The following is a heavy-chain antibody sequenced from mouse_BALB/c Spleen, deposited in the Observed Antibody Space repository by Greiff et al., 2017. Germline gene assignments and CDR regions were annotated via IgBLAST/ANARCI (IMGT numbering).Heavy chain of an antibody. D-gene: IGHD1-1*01. CDR2: ISSGGST. CDR3: ARSYYGSVNYFDY. J-gene: IGHJ2*01. V-gene: IGHV5-6-5*01. Sequence: EVHLVESGGGLVKPGGSLKLSCAASGFTFSSYAMSWVRQTPEKRLEWVASISSGGSTYYPDSVKGRFTISRDNARNILYLQMSSLRSEDTAMYYCARSYYGSVNYFDYWGQGTTLTVSS. CDR1: GFTFSSYA.